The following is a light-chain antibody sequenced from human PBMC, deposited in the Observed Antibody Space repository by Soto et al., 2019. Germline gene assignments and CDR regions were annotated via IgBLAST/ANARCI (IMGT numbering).Light chain of an antibody. Sequence: QSVLTQPPSVSAAPGQKVTISCSGSDSNIGNNYVSWYQQLPGTAPKFLIYDNSERPSGIPDRFSASKSGTSATLGITGLQTGDEADYYCGSWDSALSVVLFGGGTKLTVL. CDR3: GSWDSALSVVL. J-gene: IGLJ2*01. V-gene: IGLV1-51*01. CDR1: DSNIGNNY. CDR2: DNS.